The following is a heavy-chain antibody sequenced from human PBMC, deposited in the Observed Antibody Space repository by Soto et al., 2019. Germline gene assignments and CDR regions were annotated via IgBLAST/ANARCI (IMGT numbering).Heavy chain of an antibody. V-gene: IGHV4-61*01. CDR2: IYYSGST. CDR1: GGSVTSGNYY. Sequence: LSLTCTISGGSVTSGNYYWSWIRQPPGKGLEWIGHIYYSGSTNYNPSLKSRVTISVDASKNQFSLKLSSVTAADTAIYYCARGPVVTPFVDYWGQGTLVTVSS. D-gene: IGHD2-21*02. CDR3: ARGPVVTPFVDY. J-gene: IGHJ4*02.